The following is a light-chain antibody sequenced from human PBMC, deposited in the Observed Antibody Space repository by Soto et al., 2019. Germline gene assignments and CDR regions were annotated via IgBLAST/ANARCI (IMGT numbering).Light chain of an antibody. V-gene: IGKV3-15*01. CDR1: QSISNN. CDR2: AAS. J-gene: IGKJ2*01. CDR3: HQYNNWPPMHT. Sequence: IVMTQSPATLSVFPGESATLSCRASQSISNNLAWLQQKPGQAPRLLIYAASTRATGVPARFSGSGSGTDFTLTISSLQPEDFAVYYCHQYNNWPPMHTFGQGTKLEIK.